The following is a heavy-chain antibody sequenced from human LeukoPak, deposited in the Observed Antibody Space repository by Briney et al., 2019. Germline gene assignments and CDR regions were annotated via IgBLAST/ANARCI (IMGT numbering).Heavy chain of an antibody. Sequence: SETLSLTCAVYGGPFSGYYWSWIRQPPGKGLEWIGEINHSGSTNYNPSLKSRVTISVDTSKNQFSLKLSSVTAADTAVYYCARGRRWLQSLGLFDYWGQGTLVTVSS. CDR2: INHSGST. V-gene: IGHV4-34*01. D-gene: IGHD5-24*01. J-gene: IGHJ4*02. CDR3: ARGRRWLQSLGLFDY. CDR1: GGPFSGYY.